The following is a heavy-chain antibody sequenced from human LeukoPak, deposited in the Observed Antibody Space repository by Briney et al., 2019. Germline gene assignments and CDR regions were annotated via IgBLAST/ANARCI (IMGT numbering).Heavy chain of an antibody. J-gene: IGHJ6*02. D-gene: IGHD2-2*01. V-gene: IGHV3-30*04. CDR1: GFTFSTYA. CDR3: ARDGKGYCSSASCFGISYYGLDV. CDR2: ISDDGSIK. Sequence: GGSLRLSCAASGFTFSTYAMHWVRQAPGKGLEWVAVISDDGSIKYYADSVKGRFTISTDNSKNTLYLQMNSLRAVDTAVYYCARDGKGYCSSASCFGISYYGLDVWGQGTTVTVSS.